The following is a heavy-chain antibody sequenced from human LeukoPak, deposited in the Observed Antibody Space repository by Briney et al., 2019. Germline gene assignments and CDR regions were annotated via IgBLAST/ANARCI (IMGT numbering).Heavy chain of an antibody. Sequence: GESLKISCKASGYSFTSFWIGRVRQMPGKGLEWMGIIYPADSDTRYSPSFQRQVTISADKSISTAYLQWSSLKASDTAIYYCARADRNGYNWNFDYWVQGTLVTVSS. J-gene: IGHJ4*02. CDR1: GYSFTSFW. CDR3: ARADRNGYNWNFDY. CDR2: IYPADSDT. V-gene: IGHV5-51*01. D-gene: IGHD5-24*01.